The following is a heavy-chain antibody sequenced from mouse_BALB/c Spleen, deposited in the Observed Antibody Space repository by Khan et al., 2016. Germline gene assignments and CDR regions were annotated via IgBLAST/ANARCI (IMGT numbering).Heavy chain of an antibody. CDR2: INTSTGYT. CDR3: ARWAYYSNYLFAY. CDR1: GYTFTSYW. V-gene: IGHV1-7*01. D-gene: IGHD2-5*01. J-gene: IGHJ3*01. Sequence: QVQLKQSGAELAKPGASVKMSCKASGYTFTSYWMHWVKQRPGQGLEWIGYINTSTGYTEYNQKFKDKATLTADKSSSTAYMQLSSLTSEDSAVYYCARWAYYSNYLFAYWGQGTLFTVSA.